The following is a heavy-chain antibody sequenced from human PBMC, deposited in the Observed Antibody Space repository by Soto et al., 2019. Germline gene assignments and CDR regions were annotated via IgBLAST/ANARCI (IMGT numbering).Heavy chain of an antibody. J-gene: IGHJ6*02. CDR2: IIPIFGTA. D-gene: IGHD5-12*01. CDR1: GGTFSSYA. V-gene: IGHV1-69*13. CDR3: ARDGYNLYYYYYGMDV. Sequence: SVKVSCKASGGTFSSYAISWVRQAPGQGLEWMGGIIPIFGTANYAQKFQGRVTITADESTSTAYMELSSLRSEDTAVYYCARDGYNLYYYYYGMDVWGQGTTVTVSS.